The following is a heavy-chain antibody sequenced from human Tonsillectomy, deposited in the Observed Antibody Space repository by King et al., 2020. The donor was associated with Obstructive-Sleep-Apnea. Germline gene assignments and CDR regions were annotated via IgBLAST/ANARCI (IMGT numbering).Heavy chain of an antibody. CDR1: GFTFSSYA. D-gene: IGHD3-22*01. CDR3: NAMIVVVITTPKSALDAFDI. CDR2: ISSNGGST. V-gene: IGHV3-64D*06. J-gene: IGHJ3*02. Sequence: VQLVESGGGLVQPGGSLRLSCSASGFTFSSYAIHWVRQAPGKGLEYVSAISSNGGSTYYAASVKGRFSFSRDNSKNTLYLQMSSLRAEDTAVYYCNAMIVVVITTPKSALDAFDIWGQGTMVTVSS.